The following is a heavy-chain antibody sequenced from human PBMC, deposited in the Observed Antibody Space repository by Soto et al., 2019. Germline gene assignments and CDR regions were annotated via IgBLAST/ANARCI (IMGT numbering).Heavy chain of an antibody. Sequence: SETLFLTCTVSGGSVSSDSYYWSWIRQPPGKGLEWIGYMYYSGSTNYNPSLKSRVTISVDTSKNQFSLKLSSVTAADTAVYYCARDHRYCSTTRCHPYRMDVCGQGKTVTVSS. D-gene: IGHD2-2*01. V-gene: IGHV4-61*01. CDR2: MYYSGST. CDR1: GGSVSSDSYY. J-gene: IGHJ6*02. CDR3: ARDHRYCSTTRCHPYRMDV.